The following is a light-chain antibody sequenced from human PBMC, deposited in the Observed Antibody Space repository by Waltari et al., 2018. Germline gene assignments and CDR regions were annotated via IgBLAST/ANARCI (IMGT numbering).Light chain of an antibody. J-gene: IGKJ4*01. CDR1: QSISSY. CDR2: AAS. V-gene: IGKV1-39*01. Sequence: DIQMTQSPSSLSASVGDRVTITCRASQSISSYLNWYQQKPGKAPKLLIYAASSLQSGVPSRFSGSGSGTDFTLTISSLQPEDFATYYCQQSYRAPQTFGGGTRLELK. CDR3: QQSYRAPQT.